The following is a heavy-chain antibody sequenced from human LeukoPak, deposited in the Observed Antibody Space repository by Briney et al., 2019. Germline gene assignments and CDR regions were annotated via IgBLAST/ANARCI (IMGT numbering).Heavy chain of an antibody. V-gene: IGHV3-74*01. J-gene: IGHJ4*02. CDR2: INSDGSTT. CDR1: GFTFSSGW. Sequence: GGSLRLSCAASGFTFSSGWMHWVRQAAGKGLVWVSRINSDGSTTTYADSVQGRFTISRDNAKNTLYLQMNSLRVEDTAVYYCARIDVLTGYPWRGQGTLVTVSS. D-gene: IGHD3-9*01. CDR3: ARIDVLTGYPW.